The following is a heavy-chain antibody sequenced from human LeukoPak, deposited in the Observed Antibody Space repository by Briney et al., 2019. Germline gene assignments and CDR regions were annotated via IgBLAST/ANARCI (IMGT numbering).Heavy chain of an antibody. V-gene: IGHV4-59*01. D-gene: IGHD3-10*01. Sequence: SETLSLTCTVSGGSISSYYWSWIRQPPGKGLEWIGYIYYSGSTNYNPSLKSRVTISVDTSKNQFSLKLSSVTAADTAVYYCARVDITGRFGEFPVNAFDIWGQGTMVTVSS. CDR2: IYYSGST. J-gene: IGHJ3*02. CDR3: ARVDITGRFGEFPVNAFDI. CDR1: GGSISSYY.